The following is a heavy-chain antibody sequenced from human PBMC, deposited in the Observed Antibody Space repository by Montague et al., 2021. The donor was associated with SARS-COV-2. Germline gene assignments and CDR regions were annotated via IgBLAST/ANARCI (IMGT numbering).Heavy chain of an antibody. Sequence: ETLSLTCAVSGGSISTSHWWSWVRQPPGKGLEWIGGIDERGSTNYSPSLKSRVTMSIDKSANQFSLKLASLTAADTAIYCCARDVRTSTWSIRGYGGNSYRDSWGQGTLVAVSS. CDR1: GGSISTSHW. CDR2: IDERGST. J-gene: IGHJ4*02. D-gene: IGHD4-23*01. V-gene: IGHV4-4*01. CDR3: ARDVRTSTWSIRGYGGNSYRDS.